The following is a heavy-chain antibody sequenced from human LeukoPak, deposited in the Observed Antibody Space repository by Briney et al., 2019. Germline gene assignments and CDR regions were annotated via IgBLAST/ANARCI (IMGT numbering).Heavy chain of an antibody. CDR2: IYYSGST. CDR1: GDSISSYY. V-gene: IGHV4-59*01. CDR3: TRGKEQLGY. D-gene: IGHD6-6*01. Sequence: SETLSLTCTVSGDSISSYYWSWIRQPAGKGLEWIGYIYYSGSTNYNPSLKSRVTISVDTSKNQFSLKLSSVTAADTAVYYCTRGKEQLGYWGQGTLVTVSS. J-gene: IGHJ4*02.